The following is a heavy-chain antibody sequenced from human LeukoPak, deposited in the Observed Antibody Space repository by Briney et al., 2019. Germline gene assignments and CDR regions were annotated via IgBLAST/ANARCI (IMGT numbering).Heavy chain of an antibody. V-gene: IGHV4-34*01. CDR2: INHSGST. CDR1: GGSFSGYY. D-gene: IGHD3-16*02. Sequence: SETLSLTCAVYGGSFSGYYWSWIRQPPGKGLEWIGEINHSGSTNYNPSLKSRVAISVDTSKTQFSLKLSSVTAAHTAVYYCARTYYDYVWGSYRPQYFDYWGQGTLVTVSS. CDR3: ARTYYDYVWGSYRPQYFDY. J-gene: IGHJ4*02.